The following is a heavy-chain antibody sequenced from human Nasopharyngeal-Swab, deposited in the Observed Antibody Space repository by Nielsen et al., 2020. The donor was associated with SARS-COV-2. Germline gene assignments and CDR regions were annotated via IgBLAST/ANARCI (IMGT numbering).Heavy chain of an antibody. V-gene: IGHV3-23*01. D-gene: IGHD1-26*01. CDR2: ISGSGGST. CDR1: GFTFSSYA. J-gene: IGHJ6*02. CDR3: AKGSSGSYYYYYGMDV. Sequence: GGSLRLSCAASGFTFSSYAMSWVRQAPGKGLEWVSAISGSGGSTYYADSVKGRFTISRDNSKNTLYLRMNSLRAEDTAVYYCAKGSSGSYYYYYGMDVWGQGTTVTVSS.